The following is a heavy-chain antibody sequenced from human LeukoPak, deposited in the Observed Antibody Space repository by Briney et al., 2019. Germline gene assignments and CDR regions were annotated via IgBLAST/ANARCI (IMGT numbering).Heavy chain of an antibody. CDR3: ASSTSHRWFDP. J-gene: IGHJ5*02. CDR2: IIPILGIA. CDR1: GGTFSSYT. Sequence: SVKVSCKASGGTFSSYTISWVRQAPGQGLEWMGRIIPILGIANYAQKFQGRVTITADKSTSTAYMELSSLRSEDTAVYYCASSTSHRWFDPWGQGTLVIVSS. V-gene: IGHV1-69*02. D-gene: IGHD2-2*01.